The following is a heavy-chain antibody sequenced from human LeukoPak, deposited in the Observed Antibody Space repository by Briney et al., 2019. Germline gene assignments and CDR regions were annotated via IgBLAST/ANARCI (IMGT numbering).Heavy chain of an antibody. V-gene: IGHV2-5*02. CDR2: IYWDDDK. CDR3: AHSLVYYYDSSGYHSWFDP. Sequence: GPTLVNPTQTLTLTCTFSGFSLSTSGVGVGWIRQPPGKALEWLALIYWDDDKRYSPSLKSRLTITKDTSKNHVVLTMTNMDPVDTATYYCAHSLVYYYDSSGYHSWFDPWGQGTLVTVSS. J-gene: IGHJ5*02. D-gene: IGHD3-22*01. CDR1: GFSLSTSGVG.